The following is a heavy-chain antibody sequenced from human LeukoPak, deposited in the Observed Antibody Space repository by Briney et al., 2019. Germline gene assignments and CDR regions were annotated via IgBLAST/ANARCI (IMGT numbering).Heavy chain of an antibody. CDR2: ISYDGSRK. Sequence: PGGSLRLSCAASGFIFSTYGMHWVRQAPGKGLEWVAYISYDGSRKNYADSVKGRFTISRDNAKNSLYLRMNSLRAEDTAVYYCARWRMSRDFDYWGQGTLVTVSS. J-gene: IGHJ4*02. D-gene: IGHD3-10*01. V-gene: IGHV3-33*01. CDR3: ARWRMSRDFDY. CDR1: GFIFSTYG.